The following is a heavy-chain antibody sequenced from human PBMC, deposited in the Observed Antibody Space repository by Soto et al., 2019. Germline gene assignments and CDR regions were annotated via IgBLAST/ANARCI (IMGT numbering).Heavy chain of an antibody. J-gene: IGHJ4*02. Sequence: QLQLQESGPGLVKPSETLSLTCTVSGGSISSSSSYYWGWIRQPPGKGLEWIGSIYYSGSTYYNPSLRSRIIISVHPSKNQFSLQLSSVTAADTAVYYCAREGGEGNYFDYWGQGTLVTVSS. CDR1: GGSISSSSSYY. CDR3: AREGGEGNYFDY. V-gene: IGHV4-39*02. D-gene: IGHD3-10*01. CDR2: IYYSGST.